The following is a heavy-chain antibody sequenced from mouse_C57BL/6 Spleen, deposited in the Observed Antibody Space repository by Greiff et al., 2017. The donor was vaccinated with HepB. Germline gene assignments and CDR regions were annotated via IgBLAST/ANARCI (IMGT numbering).Heavy chain of an antibody. CDR1: GFTLSDYG. CDR3: ARGGGFAY. CDR2: ISSGSSTI. Sequence: VQLKESGGGLVKPGGSLKLSCAASGFTLSDYGMHWVRQAPEKGLEWVAYISSGSSTIYYADTVKGRFTISRDNAKNTLFLHMTSLRSEDTAMYYCARGGGFAYWGQGTLVTVSA. J-gene: IGHJ3*01. V-gene: IGHV5-17*01.